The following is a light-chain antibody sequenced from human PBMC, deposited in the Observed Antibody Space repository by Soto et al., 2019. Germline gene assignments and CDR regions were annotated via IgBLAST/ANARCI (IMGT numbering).Light chain of an antibody. CDR1: QSVSSTY. J-gene: IGKJ1*01. Sequence: EEKATLSCTASQSVSSTYLGWYQQPPGQPPRLLMSGTSNRATGTPDRLSGSGSGTDFPLTISRLEPEDSAVYYCQQYGTSGTFGHGTQVDIK. CDR2: GTS. CDR3: QQYGTSGT. V-gene: IGKV3-20*01.